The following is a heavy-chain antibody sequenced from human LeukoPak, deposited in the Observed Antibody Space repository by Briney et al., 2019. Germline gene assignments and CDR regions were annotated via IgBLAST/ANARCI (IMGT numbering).Heavy chain of an antibody. CDR1: GFPFITYT. CDR3: ARSGLIAAAGTGFDY. J-gene: IGHJ4*02. D-gene: IGHD6-13*01. Sequence: PGGSLGPSCQAPGFPFITYTWNGFGQAPGKGLDWSPPISSSSSYIYYADSVKGRFTISRDNAKNSLYLQMNSLRAEDTAVYYCARSGLIAAAGTGFDYWGQGTLVTVSS. CDR2: ISSSSSYI. V-gene: IGHV3-21*01.